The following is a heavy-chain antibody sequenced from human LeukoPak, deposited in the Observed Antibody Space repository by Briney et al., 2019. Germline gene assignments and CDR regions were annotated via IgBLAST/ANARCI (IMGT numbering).Heavy chain of an antibody. CDR1: GGSISSYY. Sequence: SETLSLTCTVSGGSISSYYWSWIRRPPGKGLEWIGYIYYSGSTNYNPSLKSRVTISVDTSKNQFSPKLSSVTAADTAVYYCARVRSYYYDRGGMDVWGQGTTVTVSS. CDR2: IYYSGST. J-gene: IGHJ6*02. V-gene: IGHV4-59*01. CDR3: ARVRSYYYDRGGMDV. D-gene: IGHD3-22*01.